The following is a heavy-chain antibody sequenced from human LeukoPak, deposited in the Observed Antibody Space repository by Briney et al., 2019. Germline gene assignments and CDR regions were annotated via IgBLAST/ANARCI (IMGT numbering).Heavy chain of an antibody. CDR2: IYYSGST. D-gene: IGHD2-15*01. J-gene: IGHJ6*03. Sequence: SETLSLTCTVSGGSISSSSYYWGWIRQPPGKGLEWIGSIYYSGSTYYNPSLKSRVTISVDTSKNQFSLKLSSVTAADTAVYYCARGILEYYMDVWGKGTTVTVSS. CDR1: GGSISSSSYY. V-gene: IGHV4-39*07. CDR3: ARGILEYYMDV.